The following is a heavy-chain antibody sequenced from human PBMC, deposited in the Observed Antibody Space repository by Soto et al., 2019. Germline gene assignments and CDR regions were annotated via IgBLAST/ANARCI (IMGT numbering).Heavy chain of an antibody. Sequence: AGSLRLSCAASRFSFSSNAMSWVRQAPGKGLEWVSSISGGGNDAFYSDSVRGRFTISRDNSKNTLYLHMISLRADDTAIYYCARSLFLATTYNEPFDHWDQGTLVTVSS. CDR1: RFSFSSNA. CDR3: ARSLFLATTYNEPFDH. CDR2: ISGGGNDA. J-gene: IGHJ4*02. D-gene: IGHD1-1*01. V-gene: IGHV3-23*01.